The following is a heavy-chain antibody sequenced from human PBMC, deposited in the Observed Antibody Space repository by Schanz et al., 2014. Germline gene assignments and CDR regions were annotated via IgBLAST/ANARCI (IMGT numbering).Heavy chain of an antibody. CDR2: IHPSGGST. J-gene: IGHJ4*02. V-gene: IGHV1-46*01. Sequence: QVQLVQSGAEVKKPGASVKLSCEASGYTFTSYFLHWVRQAPGQGPEWLGIIHPSGGSTNYAQQFLGRITMTRDTSTNTVYMNLSSLTSEDTAVYYCARGFLASGGKTFDCWGQGTLVTVSS. CDR1: GYTFTSYF. D-gene: IGHD1-26*01. CDR3: ARGFLASGGKTFDC.